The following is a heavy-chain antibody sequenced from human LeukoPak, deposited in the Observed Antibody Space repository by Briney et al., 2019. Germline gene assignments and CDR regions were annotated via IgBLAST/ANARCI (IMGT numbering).Heavy chain of an antibody. J-gene: IGHJ4*02. CDR3: ARDSAIRAYYYDSSGYPTNFDY. CDR1: GFTFSNYW. Sequence: GGSLRLSCTASGFTFSNYWIHWVRQPPGKGLVWVSRINNDGGGTIYADSVRGRFTISRDNAKNTLYLQMNSLGAEDTAVYYCARDSAIRAYYYDSSGYPTNFDYWGQGTLVTVSS. V-gene: IGHV3-74*01. D-gene: IGHD3-22*01. CDR2: INNDGGGT.